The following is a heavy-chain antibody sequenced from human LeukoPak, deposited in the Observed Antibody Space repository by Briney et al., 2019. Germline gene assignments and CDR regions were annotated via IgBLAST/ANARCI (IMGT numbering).Heavy chain of an antibody. Sequence: GGSLRLSCAASGFTFSSYWMSWVRQAPGKGLEWVANIKQDGSEKYYVDSVKGRFTISRDNAKNSLYLQMNSLRAEDTAVYYCARDNYTIFGVVIIRPFDYWGQGTLVTVSS. V-gene: IGHV3-7*01. CDR1: GFTFSSYW. J-gene: IGHJ4*02. CDR3: ARDNYTIFGVVIIRPFDY. D-gene: IGHD3-3*01. CDR2: IKQDGSEK.